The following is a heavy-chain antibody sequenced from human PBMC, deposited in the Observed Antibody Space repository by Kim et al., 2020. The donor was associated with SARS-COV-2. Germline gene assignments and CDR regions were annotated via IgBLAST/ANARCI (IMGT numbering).Heavy chain of an antibody. CDR3: AKDVDYGPLYYFDY. CDR1: GFTFDDYA. D-gene: IGHD4-17*01. CDR2: ISWNSGSI. J-gene: IGHJ4*02. V-gene: IGHV3-9*01. Sequence: GGSLRLSCAASGFTFDDYAMHWVRQAPGKGLEWVSGISWNSGSIGYADSVKGRFTISRDNAKNSLYLQMNSLRAEDTALYYCAKDVDYGPLYYFDYWGQGTLVTVSS.